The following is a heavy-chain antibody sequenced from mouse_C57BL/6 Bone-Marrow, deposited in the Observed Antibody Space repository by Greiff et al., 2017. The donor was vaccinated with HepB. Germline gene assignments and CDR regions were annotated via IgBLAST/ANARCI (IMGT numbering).Heavy chain of an antibody. CDR1: GYTFTSYW. V-gene: IGHV1-55*01. CDR3: ARTYYCNYVSFDY. CDR2: IYPGSGST. J-gene: IGHJ2*01. D-gene: IGHD2-1*01. Sequence: QVQLQQPGAELVKPGASVKMSCKASGYTFTSYWITWVKQRPGQGLEWIGDIYPGSGSTNYNEKFKSKATLTVDTTSSTAYMQPSSLTSEDSAVYYCARTYYCNYVSFDYWGQGTTLTVSS.